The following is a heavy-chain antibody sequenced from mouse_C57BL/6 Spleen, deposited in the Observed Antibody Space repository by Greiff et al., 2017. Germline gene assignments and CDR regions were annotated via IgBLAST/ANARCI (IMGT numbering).Heavy chain of an antibody. J-gene: IGHJ1*03. D-gene: IGHD1-1*01. V-gene: IGHV14-3*01. CDR1: GFNIKNTY. CDR3: ARRYYGSSYVDWYFDV. CDR2: IDPANGNT. Sequence: EVQLQQSVAELVRPGASVKLSCTASGFNIKNTYMHWVKQRPEQGLEWIGRIDPANGNTKYAPKFQGKATITADTSSNTAYLQLSSLTSEDTAIYYCARRYYGSSYVDWYFDVWGTGTTVTVAS.